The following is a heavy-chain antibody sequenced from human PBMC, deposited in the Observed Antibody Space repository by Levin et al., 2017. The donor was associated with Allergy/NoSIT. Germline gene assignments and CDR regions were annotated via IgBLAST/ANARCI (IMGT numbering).Heavy chain of an antibody. V-gene: IGHV3-15*01. CDR2: IKRSADGGTT. Sequence: SCAASGFTFSDVWMTWFRQPPGKGLEWVGRIKRSADGGTTDYAAPVKGRFSISRDDSRSMVFLQMNSLKTDDTTVYYCSTGDLSESFHAFDIWGQGTVVTVSS. J-gene: IGHJ3*02. CDR1: GFTFSDVW. CDR3: STGDLSESFHAFDI. D-gene: IGHD1-26*01.